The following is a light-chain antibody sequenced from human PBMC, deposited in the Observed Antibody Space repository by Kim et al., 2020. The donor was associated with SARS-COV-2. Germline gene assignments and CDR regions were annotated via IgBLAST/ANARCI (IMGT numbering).Light chain of an antibody. J-gene: IGKJ1*01. Sequence: LSLSPAASATLSCRASQSVTSDYLAWYQQKPGQAPRLLIYAAASRATGIPDRFRGSGSGTDFTLTIKRLEPDDFAVYYCQQYGSSFGQGTKVDIK. CDR2: AAA. CDR3: QQYGSS. V-gene: IGKV3-20*01. CDR1: QSVTSDY.